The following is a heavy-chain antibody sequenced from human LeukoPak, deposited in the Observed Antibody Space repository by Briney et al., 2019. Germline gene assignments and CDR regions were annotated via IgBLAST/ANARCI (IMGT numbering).Heavy chain of an antibody. Sequence: GESLRLSCVVSGFTSTNDAINWVRQAPGKGLEWVAVMSYRGADKYYAGSVGGRFTISRDISIDTFYLQMNSLRTEVKGLYYCAADPGRRKPDYFDSWGHGTLVFVSS. V-gene: IGHV3-30*04. J-gene: IGHJ4*01. CDR3: AADPGRRKPDYFDS. CDR2: MSYRGADK. CDR1: GFTSTNDA. D-gene: IGHD1-14*01.